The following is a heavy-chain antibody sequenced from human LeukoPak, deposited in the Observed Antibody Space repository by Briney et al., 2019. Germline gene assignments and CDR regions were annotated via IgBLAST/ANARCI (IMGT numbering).Heavy chain of an antibody. J-gene: IGHJ4*02. V-gene: IGHV3-9*03. D-gene: IGHD3-22*01. Sequence: GRSLRLSCAASGFTFDDYAMHWVRQAPGKGLEWVSGISWNSGSIGYADSVKGRFTISRDNAKNSLYLQMNSLRAEDMALYYCAKDLGSGYPNGFDYWGQGTLVTVSS. CDR1: GFTFDDYA. CDR3: AKDLGSGYPNGFDY. CDR2: ISWNSGSI.